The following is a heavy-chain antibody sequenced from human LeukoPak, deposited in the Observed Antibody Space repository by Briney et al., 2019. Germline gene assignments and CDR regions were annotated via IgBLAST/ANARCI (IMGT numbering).Heavy chain of an antibody. V-gene: IGHV4-59*01. J-gene: IGHJ4*02. D-gene: IGHD3-10*01. Sequence: SETLSLTCTVSGGSISSYYWSWIRQPPGKGLEWIGYIYYSGSTNYNPSLKSRVTMSVDTSKNQFSLKLSSVTAADTAVYYCASYGSGESFDYWGQGTLVTVSS. CDR1: GGSISSYY. CDR2: IYYSGST. CDR3: ASYGSGESFDY.